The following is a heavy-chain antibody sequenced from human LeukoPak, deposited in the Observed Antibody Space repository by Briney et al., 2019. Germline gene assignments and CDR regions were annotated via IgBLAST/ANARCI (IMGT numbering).Heavy chain of an antibody. CDR1: GFTFSSYG. Sequence: GGSLRLSCAASGFTFSSYGMHWVRQAPGKGLEWVAVIWNDGSNNYYADSVKGRFTISRDNAKNTLYPQMNSLRPEDTAVYYCASSMAYNCLDYWGQGTLVTVSS. V-gene: IGHV3-33*01. CDR3: ASSMAYNCLDY. J-gene: IGHJ4*02. D-gene: IGHD5-24*01. CDR2: IWNDGSNN.